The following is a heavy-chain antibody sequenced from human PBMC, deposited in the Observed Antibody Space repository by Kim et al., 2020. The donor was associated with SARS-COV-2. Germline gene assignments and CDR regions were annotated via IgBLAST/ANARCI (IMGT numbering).Heavy chain of an antibody. V-gene: IGHV3-66*04. CDR1: GFSVSGDY. J-gene: IGHJ5*02. CDR3: ARHDWFDP. Sequence: GGSLRLSCAVSGFSVSGDYMNWVRQAPGKGLECVSVIHTGGATFYADSVKGRFTISRDSSKNTLYLQMNSLRVEDTAVYYCARHDWFDPWGQGTRVTSP. CDR2: IHTGGAT.